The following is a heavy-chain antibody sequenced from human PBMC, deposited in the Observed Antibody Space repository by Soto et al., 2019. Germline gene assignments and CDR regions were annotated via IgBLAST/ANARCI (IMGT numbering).Heavy chain of an antibody. D-gene: IGHD5-12*01. Sequence: GASVKVSCKASGYTFTSYDINWVRQATGQGLEWMGWMNPNSGNTGYAQKFQGRVTMTRNTSISTACMELSSLRSEDTAVYYCARGGRDSGYDWYFDLWGRGTLVTVSS. V-gene: IGHV1-8*01. CDR1: GYTFTSYD. J-gene: IGHJ2*01. CDR3: ARGGRDSGYDWYFDL. CDR2: MNPNSGNT.